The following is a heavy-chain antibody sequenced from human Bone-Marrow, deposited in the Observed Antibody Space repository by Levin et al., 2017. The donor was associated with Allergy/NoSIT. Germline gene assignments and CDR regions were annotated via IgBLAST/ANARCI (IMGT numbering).Heavy chain of an antibody. D-gene: IGHD5-12*01. CDR1: GFTFSSYG. CDR2: ISYDGSNQ. CDR3: TKGGERTIMWASDY. Sequence: TGGSLRLSCAASGFTFSSYGMHWVRQAPGKGLEWVAVISYDGSNQYYADSVKGRFTISRDNSKNTLYLQMDSLRDEDTAVYYCTKGGERTIMWASDYWGQGTLVTVSS. V-gene: IGHV3-30*18. J-gene: IGHJ4*02.